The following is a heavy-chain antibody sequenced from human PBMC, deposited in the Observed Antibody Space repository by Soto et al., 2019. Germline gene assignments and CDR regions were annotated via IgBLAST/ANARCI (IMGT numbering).Heavy chain of an antibody. Sequence: SETLSLTCTVSGGSISSSGYYWGWTRQPPGKGLEWIGSIYYSGSTYYNPSLKSRVTISVDTSKNQFSLKLSSVTAADTAVYYCASCGVCSGGSCYLYYYYYMDVGGKGTTVTVSS. CDR1: GGSISSSGYY. CDR3: ASCGVCSGGSCYLYYYYYMDV. V-gene: IGHV4-39*01. D-gene: IGHD2-15*01. J-gene: IGHJ6*03. CDR2: IYYSGST.